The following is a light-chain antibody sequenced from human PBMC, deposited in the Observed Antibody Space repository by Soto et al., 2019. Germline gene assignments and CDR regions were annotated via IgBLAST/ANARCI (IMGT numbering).Light chain of an antibody. CDR1: QSVNNN. CDR3: QQYNNWPFT. V-gene: IGKV3-15*01. CDR2: GAS. Sequence: EIVMTQSPATLSVSPGARATLSCRASQSVNNNLAWYQQKLGQAPRLLIYGASTRATGIPARFSGGGSGTDFTLTISRLQSEDFAIYYCQQYNNWPFTFGPGTKVDIK. J-gene: IGKJ3*01.